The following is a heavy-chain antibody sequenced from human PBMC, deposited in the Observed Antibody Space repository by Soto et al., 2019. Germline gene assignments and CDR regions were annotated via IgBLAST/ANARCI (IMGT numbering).Heavy chain of an antibody. J-gene: IGHJ4*02. CDR1: GFTFSSYW. V-gene: IGHV3-74*01. CDR2: INSDGSST. CDR3: ARRRGSSGWKTNFDY. Sequence: EVQLVESGGGLVQPGGSLRLSCAASGFTFSSYWMHWVRQAPGKGLVWVSRINSDGSSTSYADSVKGRFTISRDNAKNTLYLLMNSLRAEDTAVYYCARRRGSSGWKTNFDYWGQGTLVTVSS. D-gene: IGHD6-19*01.